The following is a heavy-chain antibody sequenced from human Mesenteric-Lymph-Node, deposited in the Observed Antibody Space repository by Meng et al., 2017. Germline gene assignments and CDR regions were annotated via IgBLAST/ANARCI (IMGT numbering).Heavy chain of an antibody. CDR1: GGSISSSSYY. J-gene: IGHJ4*02. V-gene: IGHV4-39*07. D-gene: IGHD1-1*01. Sequence: SETLSLTCTVSGGSISSSSYYWGWIRQPPGKGLEWIGDIYFGGSTYYNPSLETRVTMSVDTSKNQFSLKLSSMTAADTAVYYCARVVIASTGKFDYWVQGILVTVSS. CDR2: IYFGGST. CDR3: ARVVIASTGKFDY.